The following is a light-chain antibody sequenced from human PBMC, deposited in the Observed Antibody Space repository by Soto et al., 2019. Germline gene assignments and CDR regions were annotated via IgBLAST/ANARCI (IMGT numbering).Light chain of an antibody. CDR1: QSISSW. CDR3: QQYNNYSRT. J-gene: IGKJ2*01. Sequence: DIQMTQSPSTLSASVGDRITITCRASQSISSWLAWYQQKPGKAPKLLIYKASSLESGVPSRFSGSGSGTDFTLTISSLQPDDFATYYCQQYNNYSRTFGQGTKVDIK. V-gene: IGKV1-5*03. CDR2: KAS.